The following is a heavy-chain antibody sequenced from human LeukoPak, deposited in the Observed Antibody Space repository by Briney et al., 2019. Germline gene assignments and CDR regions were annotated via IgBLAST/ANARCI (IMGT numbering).Heavy chain of an antibody. Sequence: GGSRRLSCAASGFTFSNYAMSWVRQAPGKGLEWVSIIYNDGKTYYADSVKGRFTISRDNSKNTLYVQMNSLRAEDTAVYYCAKNLYSSFVADYDYWGQGTLVTVSS. J-gene: IGHJ4*02. D-gene: IGHD6-19*01. CDR1: GFTFSNYA. CDR3: AKNLYSSFVADYDY. V-gene: IGHV3-23*03. CDR2: IYNDGKT.